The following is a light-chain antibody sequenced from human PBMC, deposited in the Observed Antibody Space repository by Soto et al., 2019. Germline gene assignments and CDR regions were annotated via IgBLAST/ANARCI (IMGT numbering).Light chain of an antibody. CDR3: QQRSNWPLT. V-gene: IGKV3-11*01. Sequence: EIVLTQSPATLSLSPGERATLSCRASQSISVYLAWYQQKPGQAPRLLIYGASNRATGIPARFSGSGSGADFTLTISSLEPEDFALYYCQQRSNWPLTFGGGTKVEI. CDR1: QSISVY. J-gene: IGKJ4*01. CDR2: GAS.